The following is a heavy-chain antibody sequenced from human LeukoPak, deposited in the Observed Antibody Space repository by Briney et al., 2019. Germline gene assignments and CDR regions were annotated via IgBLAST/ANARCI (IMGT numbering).Heavy chain of an antibody. D-gene: IGHD2-2*02. CDR1: GGTCISYA. Sequence: GASVKVSCKASGGTCISYAISWVRQAPGQGLEWMGGIIPIFGTANYAQKFQGRVTITADESTSTAYMELSSLRSEDTAVYYCARGLYGAPDDYWGQGTLVTVSS. CDR2: IIPIFGTA. V-gene: IGHV1-69*13. CDR3: ARGLYGAPDDY. J-gene: IGHJ4*02.